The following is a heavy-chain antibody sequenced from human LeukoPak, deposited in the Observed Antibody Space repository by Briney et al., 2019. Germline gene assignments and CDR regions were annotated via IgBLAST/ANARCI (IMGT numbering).Heavy chain of an antibody. J-gene: IGHJ5*02. CDR2: ISWNSGGI. CDR1: GFMLEDYA. D-gene: IGHD6-19*01. CDR3: AKDASGWYMIDH. V-gene: IGHV3-9*01. Sequence: GGSLTLSCAASGFMLEDYAMHWVRQAPGRGLEWVSGISWNSGGIGYADSVKGRFTISRDNAKNALYLQMNSLTPEDTALYYCAKDASGWYMIDHWGQGTRVTVSS.